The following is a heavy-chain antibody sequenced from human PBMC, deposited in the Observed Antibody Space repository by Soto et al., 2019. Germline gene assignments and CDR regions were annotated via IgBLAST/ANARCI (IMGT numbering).Heavy chain of an antibody. V-gene: IGHV4-30-2*01. D-gene: IGHD5-18*01. J-gene: IGHJ6*02. CDR1: GGSITSDGYS. CDR3: ARDSDTAVVFGMDV. CDR2: IYQSGSA. Sequence: SETLSLTCTVSGGSITSDGYSWSWVRQPPGKGREWISYIYQSGSAYYNPPLKGRVTTSVEKSKNQLSLKLNSLTAADTAVYYCARDSDTAVVFGMDVWGQGTMVTVSS.